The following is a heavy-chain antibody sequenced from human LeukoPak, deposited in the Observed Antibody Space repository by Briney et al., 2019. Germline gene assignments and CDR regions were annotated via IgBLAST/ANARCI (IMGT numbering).Heavy chain of an antibody. J-gene: IGHJ5*02. CDR1: GFTFSSYW. CDR3: ARGLRFDP. CDR2: IKQDASQE. V-gene: IGHV3-7*03. Sequence: PGGSLRLSCAASGFTFSSYWMSWVRQAPGKGPEWVAHIKQDASQEDHVDSVKGRFTISRDNAKNSLYLQMNSLRAEDTAVYYCARGLRFDPWGQGTLVTVSS.